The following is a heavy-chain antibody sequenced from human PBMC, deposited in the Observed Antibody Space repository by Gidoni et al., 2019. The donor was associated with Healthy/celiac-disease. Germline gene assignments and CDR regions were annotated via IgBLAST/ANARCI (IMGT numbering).Heavy chain of an antibody. CDR3: AKDFGSRTVGGNNWFDP. J-gene: IGHJ5*02. CDR2: SSWNSGSI. D-gene: IGHD6-13*01. Sequence: EVQLVESGGGLVQPGRSLRLSCSASGFTFDDYAMHWVRQAPGKGLEWVSGSSWNSGSIGYADSVKGRFTISRDNAKNSLYLQMNSLRAEDTALYYCAKDFGSRTVGGNNWFDPWGQGTLVTVSS. CDR1: GFTFDDYA. V-gene: IGHV3-9*01.